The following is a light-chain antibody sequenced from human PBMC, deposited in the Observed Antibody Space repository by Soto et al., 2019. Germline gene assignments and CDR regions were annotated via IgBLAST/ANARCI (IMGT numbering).Light chain of an antibody. Sequence: ETVLTQSPGTLSLSPGDRVTLSCRASQSVSSSYLAWYQQKPGQAPRLLIYGASSRATGIPDRFSGSGSGTDFPLTISRLEPEDSAVYYCQQYGNSPPITFGGGTKVEIK. CDR1: QSVSSSY. J-gene: IGKJ4*01. CDR2: GAS. CDR3: QQYGNSPPIT. V-gene: IGKV3-20*01.